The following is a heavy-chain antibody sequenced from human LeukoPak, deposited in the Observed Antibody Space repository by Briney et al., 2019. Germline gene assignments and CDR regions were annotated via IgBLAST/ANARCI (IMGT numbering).Heavy chain of an antibody. CDR2: IRGDGAST. J-gene: IGHJ4*02. D-gene: IGHD7-27*01. CDR3: ARDRANWGSYLDY. CDR1: GFTFENHA. V-gene: IGHV3-43*02. Sequence: GGSLRLSCAASGFTFENHAMHWVRQGPGKGLEWISLIRGDGASTYYADSVKDRFTISRDNAKNSLYLQMNSLRAEDTAVYYCARDRANWGSYLDYWGQGTLVTVSS.